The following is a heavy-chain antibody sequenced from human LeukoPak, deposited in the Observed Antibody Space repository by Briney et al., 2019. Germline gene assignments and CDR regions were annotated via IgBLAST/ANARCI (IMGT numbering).Heavy chain of an antibody. Sequence: GGSLRLTCAASGFTFSDYYMSWIRQAPGKGLEWVSCISSSGSTIYYADSVKGRFTISRDNAKNSLYLQMNSLRAEDTAVYYCATTGQQWLVRYWGQGTLVTVSS. CDR1: GFTFSDYY. CDR3: ATTGQQWLVRY. V-gene: IGHV3-11*01. CDR2: ISSSGSTI. J-gene: IGHJ4*02. D-gene: IGHD6-19*01.